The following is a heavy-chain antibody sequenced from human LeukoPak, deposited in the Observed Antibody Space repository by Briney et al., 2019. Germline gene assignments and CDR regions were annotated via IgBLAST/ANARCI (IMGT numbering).Heavy chain of an antibody. D-gene: IGHD3-22*01. J-gene: IGHJ6*02. Sequence: ASVKVSCKASGYTFTSYYMHWVRQAPGQGLEWMGIINPSGGSTSYAQKFQGRVTMTRDTSTSTVYMELSSLRSEDTAVYYCAATPYDSSGYYPYYYYGMDVWGQGTTVTVSS. V-gene: IGHV1-46*01. CDR1: GYTFTSYY. CDR2: INPSGGST. CDR3: AATPYDSSGYYPYYYYGMDV.